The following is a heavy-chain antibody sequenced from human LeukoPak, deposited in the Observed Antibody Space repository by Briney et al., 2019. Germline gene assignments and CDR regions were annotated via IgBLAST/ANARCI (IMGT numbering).Heavy chain of an antibody. CDR2: ISGSGGST. J-gene: IGHJ4*02. V-gene: IGHV3-23*01. CDR3: AKSESGSYLEVYDY. CDR1: GFTFSDYY. Sequence: GGSLRLSCAASGFTFSDYYMSWIRQAPGKGLEWVSAISGSGGSTKYADSVKGRFTISRDNSKNTLYLQMNSLRAEDTAVYYCAKSESGSYLEVYDYWGQGTLVTVSS. D-gene: IGHD1-26*01.